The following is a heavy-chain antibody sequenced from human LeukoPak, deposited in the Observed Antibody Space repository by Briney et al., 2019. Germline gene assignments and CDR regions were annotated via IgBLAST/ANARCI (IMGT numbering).Heavy chain of an antibody. V-gene: IGHV1-18*01. Sequence: ASVTVSCKASGYTFTSYGISWVRQAPGQGLEWMGWISAYNGNTNYAQKLQGRVTMTTDTSTSTAYMELRSLRSDDTAVYYCARAGITIFGVVTPCWFDPWGQGTLVTVSS. CDR2: ISAYNGNT. D-gene: IGHD3-3*01. J-gene: IGHJ5*02. CDR3: ARAGITIFGVVTPCWFDP. CDR1: GYTFTSYG.